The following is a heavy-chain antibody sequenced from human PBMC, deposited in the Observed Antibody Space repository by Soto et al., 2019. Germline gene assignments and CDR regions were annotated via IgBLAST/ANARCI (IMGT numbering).Heavy chain of an antibody. D-gene: IGHD3-3*01. CDR1: GGSISSYY. CDR3: ALGYDFWSGYYISSEYFQH. Sequence: SETLSLTCTVSGGSISSYYWSWIRQPPGKGQEWIGNIYYSGSTNYNPSLKSRVTISVDTSKNQFSLKLSSVTAADTAVYYCALGYDFWSGYYISSEYFQHWGQGTLVTVSS. V-gene: IGHV4-59*08. CDR2: IYYSGST. J-gene: IGHJ1*01.